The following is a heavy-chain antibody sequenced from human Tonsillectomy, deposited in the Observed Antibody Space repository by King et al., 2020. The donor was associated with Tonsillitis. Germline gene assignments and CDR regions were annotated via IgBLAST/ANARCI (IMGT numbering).Heavy chain of an antibody. CDR2: IYTGDSDT. V-gene: IGHV5-51*01. J-gene: IGHJ2*01. D-gene: IGHD4-23*01. CDR1: GYSFTSYW. Sequence: QLVQSGAEVKKPGESLKISCKGSGYSFTSYWIGWVRQMPGKGLEWMGIIYTGDSDTRYSPTFQGQVTISADKSISTAYLQWSSLKASDTAMYYCARLGNTVVTYDWYFDLWGRGTLVTVSS. CDR3: ARLGNTVVTYDWYFDL.